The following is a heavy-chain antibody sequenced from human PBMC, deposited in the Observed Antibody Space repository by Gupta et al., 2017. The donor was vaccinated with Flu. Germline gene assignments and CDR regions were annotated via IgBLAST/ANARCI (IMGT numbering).Heavy chain of an antibody. V-gene: IGHV1-46*01. CDR2: INPNGGST. J-gene: IGHJ4*02. D-gene: IGHD5-18*01. Sequence: QVQLVQSGAEVKRPGASVKISCRTSGYTFATHYIHWVRQAPGQGLEWMGIINPNGGSTNYVQKFQGRVTMIGDTSTSTVYMELSRLRSEDTAVYYCARGMPGYTYGYNYFQYWGQGTLVTVSS. CDR1: GYTFATHY. CDR3: ARGMPGYTYGYNYFQY.